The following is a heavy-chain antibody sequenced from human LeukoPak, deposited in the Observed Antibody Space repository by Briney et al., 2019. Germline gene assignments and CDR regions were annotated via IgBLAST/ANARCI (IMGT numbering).Heavy chain of an antibody. CDR1: GYTFTSYG. V-gene: IGHV1-18*01. CDR3: ARGYDILPGYSDLDY. Sequence: ASVKVSCKASGYTFTSYGISWVRQAPGRGLEWMGWISAYNGNTNCAQMLQGRVTMTTDTSTSTAYMELRSLRSDDTAVYYCARGYDILPGYSDLDYWGQGTLVTVSS. CDR2: ISAYNGNT. J-gene: IGHJ4*02. D-gene: IGHD3-9*01.